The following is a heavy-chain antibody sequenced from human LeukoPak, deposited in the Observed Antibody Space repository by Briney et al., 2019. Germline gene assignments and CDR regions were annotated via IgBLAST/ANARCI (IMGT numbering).Heavy chain of an antibody. J-gene: IGHJ4*02. CDR2: IYYSGST. CDR3: ARQRSSSWHPVPSYFDY. CDR1: GGSISSSSYY. Sequence: SETLSLTCTVSGGSISSSSYYWGWIRQPPGKGLEWIGSIYYSGSTYYNPSLKSRVTISVDTSKNQFSLKLSSVTAADTAVYYCARQRSSSWHPVPSYFDYWGQGTLVTVSS. V-gene: IGHV4-39*01. D-gene: IGHD6-13*01.